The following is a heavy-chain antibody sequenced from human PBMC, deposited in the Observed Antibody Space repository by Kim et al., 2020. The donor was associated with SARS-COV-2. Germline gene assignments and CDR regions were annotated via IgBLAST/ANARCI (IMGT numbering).Heavy chain of an antibody. J-gene: IGHJ6*02. V-gene: IGHV5-51*01. CDR3: ARQGPNGNWYYYGMDV. CDR1: GYSFTSYW. Sequence: GESLKISCKGSGYSFTSYWIGWVRQMPGKGLEWMGIIYPGDSDTRYSPSFQGQVTISADKSISTAYLQWSSLKASDTAMYYCARQGPNGNWYYYGMDVWGQGTTVTVSS. CDR2: IYPGDSDT.